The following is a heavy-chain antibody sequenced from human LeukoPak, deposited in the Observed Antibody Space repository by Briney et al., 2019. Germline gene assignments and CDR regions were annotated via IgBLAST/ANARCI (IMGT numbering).Heavy chain of an antibody. CDR2: IIPIFGTA. CDR1: GGTFSSYA. Sequence: SVKVSCKASGGTFSSYAISWARQAPGQGLEWMGRIIPIFGTANYAQKFQGRVTITTDESTSTAYMELSSLRSEDTAVYYCARVPYSGSYPNYFDYWGQGTLVTVSS. J-gene: IGHJ4*02. V-gene: IGHV1-69*05. CDR3: ARVPYSGSYPNYFDY. D-gene: IGHD1-26*01.